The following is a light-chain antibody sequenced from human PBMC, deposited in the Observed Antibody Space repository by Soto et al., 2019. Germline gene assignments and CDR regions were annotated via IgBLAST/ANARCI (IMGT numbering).Light chain of an antibody. V-gene: IGKV3-15*01. CDR3: QQYNNWPLYT. CDR1: QSVSSN. Sequence: EIVMTQSPATLSVSPGERATLSCRASQSVSSNLAWYQQKPGQAPRLLIYGASTRVTGSPARFSGSGSGTEFTLTISSLQSEDFAVYYCQQYNNWPLYTFGQGTKLEIK. J-gene: IGKJ2*01. CDR2: GAS.